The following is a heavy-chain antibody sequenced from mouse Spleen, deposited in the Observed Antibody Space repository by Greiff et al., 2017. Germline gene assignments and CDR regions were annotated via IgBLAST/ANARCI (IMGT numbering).Heavy chain of an antibody. CDR3: ARHYYDYGRAMDY. J-gene: IGHJ4*01. CDR1: GYAFSSSW. CDR2: IYPGDGDT. Sequence: QVQLQQSGPELVKPGASVKISCKASGYAFSSSWMNWVKQRPGKGLEWIGRIYPGDGDTNYNGKFKGKATLTADKSSSTAYMQLSSLTSEDSAVYFCARHYYDYGRAMDYWGQGTSVTVSS. V-gene: IGHV1-82*01. D-gene: IGHD2-4*01.